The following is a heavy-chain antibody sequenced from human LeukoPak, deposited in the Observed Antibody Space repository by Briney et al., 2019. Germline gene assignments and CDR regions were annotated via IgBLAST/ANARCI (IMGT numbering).Heavy chain of an antibody. J-gene: IGHJ3*02. V-gene: IGHV4-34*01. CDR2: INHSGST. D-gene: IGHD3-16*01. Sequence: PSETLSLTCAVYGGSFNGYYWSWIRQPPGKGLEWIGEINHSGSTNYNPSLKSRVTISVDTSKNQFSLKLSSVTAADTAVYYCARGGLGGAFDIWGQGTMVTVSS. CDR3: ARGGLGGAFDI. CDR1: GGSFNGYY.